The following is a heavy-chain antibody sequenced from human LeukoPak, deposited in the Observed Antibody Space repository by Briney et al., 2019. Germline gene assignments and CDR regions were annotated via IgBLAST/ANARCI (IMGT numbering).Heavy chain of an antibody. CDR1: LDSTTSNF. Sequence: SSETLSLTCTVSLDSTTSNFWSWVRQPPGKGLEWIGEIHRSGSPNYNPSLQSRVTISIDRSRSQIALELSSVTAADTAVYYCAREILGGFNPGAYWGQGTLVTVSS. J-gene: IGHJ4*02. CDR3: AREILGGFNPGAY. D-gene: IGHD1-14*01. V-gene: IGHV4-4*02. CDR2: IHRSGSP.